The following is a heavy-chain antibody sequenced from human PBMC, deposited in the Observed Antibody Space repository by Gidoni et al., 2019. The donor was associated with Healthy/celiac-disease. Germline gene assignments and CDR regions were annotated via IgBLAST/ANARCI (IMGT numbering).Heavy chain of an antibody. J-gene: IGHJ3*02. CDR1: GFPVDDYG. CDR3: ARGGSGSGTLDAFDI. D-gene: IGHD3-10*01. Sequence: EVQLVESGGGVVRPGGSLRLSCAASGFPVDDYGMSWVRQAPGKGLEWFSGINWNGGSTGYADAVKGRFTISRDNAKNSLYLQMNSLRAEDTALYYCARGGSGSGTLDAFDIWGQGTMVTVSS. CDR2: INWNGGST. V-gene: IGHV3-20*04.